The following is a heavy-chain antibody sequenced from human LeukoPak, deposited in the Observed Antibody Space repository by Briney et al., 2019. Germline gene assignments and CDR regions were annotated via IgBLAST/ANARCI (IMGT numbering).Heavy chain of an antibody. J-gene: IGHJ3*02. CDR2: ISSSGSTI. Sequence: GGSLRLSCAASGFTVSSNYMSWVRQAPGKGLEWVSYISSSGSTIYYADSVKGRFTISRDNAKNSLYLQMNSLRAEDTAVYYCARDLRTGYSNDAFDIWGQGTTVTVSS. CDR1: GFTVSSNY. CDR3: ARDLRTGYSNDAFDI. V-gene: IGHV3-11*01. D-gene: IGHD3-9*01.